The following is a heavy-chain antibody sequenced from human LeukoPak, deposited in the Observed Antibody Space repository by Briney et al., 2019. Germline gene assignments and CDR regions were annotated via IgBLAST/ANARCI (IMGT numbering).Heavy chain of an antibody. CDR3: AVRIAVAGSYYYGMDV. Sequence: ASVKVSCKASGGTFSSYAISWVRQAPGQGLEWMGGIIPIFGTANYAQKFQGRVTITADESMSTAYMELSSLRSEDTAVYYCAVRIAVAGSYYYGMDVWGQGTTVTVSS. D-gene: IGHD6-19*01. CDR1: GGTFSSYA. CDR2: IIPIFGTA. J-gene: IGHJ6*02. V-gene: IGHV1-69*13.